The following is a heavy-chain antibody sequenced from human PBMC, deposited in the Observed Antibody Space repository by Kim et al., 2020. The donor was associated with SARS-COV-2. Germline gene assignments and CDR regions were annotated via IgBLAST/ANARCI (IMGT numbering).Heavy chain of an antibody. Sequence: GGSLRLSCTASGFTFSSFGMHWVRQAPGKGLEWVAVISYDGSNKYYADSVKGRFTISRDNSKNTLYLQMNSLRAEDTAVYYCAKDAGGQQLVRGLTYYYYGMDVWGQGTTVTVSS. CDR1: GFTFSSFG. CDR3: AKDAGGQQLVRGLTYYYYGMDV. CDR2: ISYDGSNK. J-gene: IGHJ6*02. V-gene: IGHV3-30*18. D-gene: IGHD6-13*01.